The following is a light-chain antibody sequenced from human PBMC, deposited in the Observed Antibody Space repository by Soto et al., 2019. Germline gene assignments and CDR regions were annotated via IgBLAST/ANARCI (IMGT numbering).Light chain of an antibody. CDR1: QDIRNS. Sequence: DIQMTQSPSSLSASVGDRVTITCLASQDIRNSLNWYQQKPGKAPNLLIYHASNLETGVPSRFSGSGSGTDFTFTISSLQPEDIATYYCQQYDNLPFTFGPGTNVDIK. CDR3: QQYDNLPFT. CDR2: HAS. V-gene: IGKV1-33*01. J-gene: IGKJ3*01.